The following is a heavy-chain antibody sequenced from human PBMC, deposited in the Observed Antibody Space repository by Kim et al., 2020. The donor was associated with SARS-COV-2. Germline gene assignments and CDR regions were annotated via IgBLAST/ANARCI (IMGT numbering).Heavy chain of an antibody. Sequence: SVKVSCKASGGTFSSYAISWVRQAPGQGLEWMGGIIPIFGTANYAQKFQGRVTITADESTSTAYMELSSLRSEDTAVYYCASNPQILDYYYYGMDVWGQGTTVTVSS. CDR2: IIPIFGTA. CDR1: GGTFSSYA. V-gene: IGHV1-69*13. D-gene: IGHD2-8*02. J-gene: IGHJ6*02. CDR3: ASNPQILDYYYYGMDV.